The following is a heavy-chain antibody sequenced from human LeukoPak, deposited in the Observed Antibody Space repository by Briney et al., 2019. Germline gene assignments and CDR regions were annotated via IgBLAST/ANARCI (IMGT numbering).Heavy chain of an antibody. V-gene: IGHV1-2*02. CDR1: GYIFSDYW. CDR2: IDPASGIT. CDR3: ARVGAPGGLRPYHYYY. D-gene: IGHD3-16*01. Sequence: ASVKVSCKASGYIFSDYWIHWVRQAPGRGLECLGWIDPASGITNQPQKFQGRITVTRDTSASTVYMDLTGLTTNDTALYYCARVGAPGGLRPYHYYYWGQGTLVTVSS. J-gene: IGHJ4*02.